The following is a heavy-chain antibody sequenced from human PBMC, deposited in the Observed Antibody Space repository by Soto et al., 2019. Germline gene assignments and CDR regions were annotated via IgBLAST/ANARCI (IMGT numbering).Heavy chain of an antibody. Sequence: PGVSLRLSCAASGFTFSSAWMSWVRQVPGKGLEWVGRIRSEISGGTTDYAAPVKGRFTISRDNSKNTLYLQMNSLRAEDTAVYYCAKVKRTSYSGMDVWGQRTTVTVYS. CDR2: IRSEISGGTT. CDR1: GFTFSSAW. V-gene: IGHV3-15*01. CDR3: AKVKRTSYSGMDV. J-gene: IGHJ6*02. D-gene: IGHD1-1*01.